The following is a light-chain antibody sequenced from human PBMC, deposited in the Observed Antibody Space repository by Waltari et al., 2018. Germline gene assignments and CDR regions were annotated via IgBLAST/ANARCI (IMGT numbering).Light chain of an antibody. J-gene: IGKJ2*01. CDR2: EVS. V-gene: IGKV2D-29*01. CDR1: QRLLHGNGKTY. CDR3: MQSIQFPRT. Sequence: DIVMTQTPLSLSVIPGQPASISCKSSQRLLHGNGKTYFYWYLQKPGQRPQLLMYEVSNRVSGGPDRFSGSGSGTEFTLKISRVEAEYVGVYYCMQSIQFPRTFGQGTKLEIK.